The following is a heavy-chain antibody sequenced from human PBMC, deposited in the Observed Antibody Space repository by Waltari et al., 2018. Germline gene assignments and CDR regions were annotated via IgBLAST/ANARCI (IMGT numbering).Heavy chain of an antibody. CDR1: GGSISSYY. J-gene: IGHJ3*02. V-gene: IGHV4-59*01. CDR3: ARDISRYDAFDI. CDR2: IYYSGST. Sequence: QVQLQESGPGLVKPSETLSLTCTVSGGSISSYYWSWIRQPPGKGLEWIGYIYYSGSTNDNPSLKSRVTISVDTSKNQFSLKLSSVTAADTAVYYCARDISRYDAFDIWGQGTMVTVSS. D-gene: IGHD3-3*02.